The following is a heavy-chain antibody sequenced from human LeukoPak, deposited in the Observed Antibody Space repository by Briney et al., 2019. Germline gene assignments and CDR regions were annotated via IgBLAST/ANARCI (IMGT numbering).Heavy chain of an antibody. CDR2: ISSSGSTI. D-gene: IGHD6-13*01. CDR1: GFTFSSYS. CDR3: AAAYSSSLLLVAFDI. Sequence: GGSLRLSCAASGFTFSSYSMSWIRQAPGKGLEWVSYISSSGSTIYYADSVKGRFTISRDNAKNSLYLQMNSLRAEDTAVYYCAAAYSSSLLLVAFDIWGQGTMVTVSS. V-gene: IGHV3-48*04. J-gene: IGHJ3*02.